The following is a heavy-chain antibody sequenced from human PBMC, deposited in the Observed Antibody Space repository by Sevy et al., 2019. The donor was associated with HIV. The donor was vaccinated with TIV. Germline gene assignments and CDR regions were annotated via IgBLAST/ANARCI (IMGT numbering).Heavy chain of an antibody. Sequence: GGSLRLSCAASGFTFSSYGMHWVRQAPGKGLEWVAVISYDGSNKYYADYVKGRFTISRDNSKNTQYLQMNSLRAEDTAVYYCAKTFYCSGGSCTGYFDYWGQGTLVTVSS. CDR2: ISYDGSNK. CDR1: GFTFSSYG. J-gene: IGHJ4*02. V-gene: IGHV3-30*18. D-gene: IGHD2-15*01. CDR3: AKTFYCSGGSCTGYFDY.